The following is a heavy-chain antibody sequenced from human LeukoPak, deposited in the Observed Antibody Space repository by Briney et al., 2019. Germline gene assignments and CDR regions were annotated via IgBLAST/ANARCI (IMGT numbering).Heavy chain of an antibody. D-gene: IGHD1-20*01. CDR3: AKDRITVTPYYFDY. CDR1: GFTFSSYA. Sequence: PGGSLRLSCAASGFTFSSYAMSWVRQAPGKGLEWVSGVSGSGGSTYYADSVKGRFTISRDNSKDTLYLQMNSLRAEDTALYYCAKDRITVTPYYFDYWGQGTLVTVSS. J-gene: IGHJ4*02. CDR2: VSGSGGST. V-gene: IGHV3-23*01.